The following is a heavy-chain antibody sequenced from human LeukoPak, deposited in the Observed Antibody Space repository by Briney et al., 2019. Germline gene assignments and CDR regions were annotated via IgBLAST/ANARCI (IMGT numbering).Heavy chain of an antibody. Sequence: PGGSLRLSCAASGLTFSSYAMSWVRQAPGKGLEWVSSISGSGGSTFYADSVKGRFTISRDNSKNTLYLQMNSLRAGDTAVYYCAKFGYGTTYAFDIWGQGTMVTVSS. D-gene: IGHD1-7*01. CDR2: ISGSGGST. CDR3: AKFGYGTTYAFDI. J-gene: IGHJ3*02. V-gene: IGHV3-23*01. CDR1: GLTFSSYA.